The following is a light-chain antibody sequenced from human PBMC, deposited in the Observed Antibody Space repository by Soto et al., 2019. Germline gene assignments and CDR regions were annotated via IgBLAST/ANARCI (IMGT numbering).Light chain of an antibody. CDR1: SSDVGGYNY. J-gene: IGLJ2*01. CDR2: DVS. V-gene: IGLV2-11*01. CDR3: CSYAGSYPQVV. Sequence: QSVLTQPRSVSGSPGQSVTISCTGTSSDVGGYNYVSWYQQHPGKAPQLMIYDVSKRRSGVPDRFSGSKSGNTASLTISGLQAEDEADYYCCSYAGSYPQVVFGGGTQLTVL.